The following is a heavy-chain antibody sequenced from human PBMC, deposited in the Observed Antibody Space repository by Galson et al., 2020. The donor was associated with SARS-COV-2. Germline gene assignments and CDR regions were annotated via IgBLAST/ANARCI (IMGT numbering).Heavy chain of an antibody. CDR3: ARDGGRNSNSWFSYDVFDV. D-gene: IGHD6-13*01. CDR2: IRSSSSTI. J-gene: IGHJ3*01. CDR1: GFTFSSYS. Sequence: GGSLRLTCDASGFTFSSYSMNWARQAPGKGLEWVTYIRSSSSTIYYADSVKGRITISRDNAKNSLYLQMSGLRDEDSAVYYCARDGGRNSNSWFSYDVFDVWGPGTVVTGSS. V-gene: IGHV3-48*02.